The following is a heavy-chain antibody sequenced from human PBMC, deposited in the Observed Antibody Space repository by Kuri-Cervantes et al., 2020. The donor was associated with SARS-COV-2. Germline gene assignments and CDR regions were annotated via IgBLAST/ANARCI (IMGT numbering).Heavy chain of an antibody. CDR3: AKGLSLLWFGESDWFDP. Sequence: LSLTCAASGFSFSSYWMHWVRQVPSKGLVWVSRISTDGSSRAYADSVKGRFTISRDNSKNTLYLQMNSLRAEDTAVYYCAKGLSLLWFGESDWFDPWGQGTLVTVSS. CDR1: GFSFSSYW. D-gene: IGHD3-10*01. V-gene: IGHV3-74*03. CDR2: ISTDGSSR. J-gene: IGHJ5*02.